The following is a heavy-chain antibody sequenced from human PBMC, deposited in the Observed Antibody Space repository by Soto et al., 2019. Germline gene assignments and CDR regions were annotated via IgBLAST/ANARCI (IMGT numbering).Heavy chain of an antibody. D-gene: IGHD5-18*01. J-gene: IGHJ6*03. CDR2: ISAYNGNT. CDR3: ATGYSYGHGKNYYYYYMDV. V-gene: IGHV1-18*01. Sequence: QVQLVQSGAEVKKPGASVKVSCKASGYTFTSYGISWVRQAPGQGLEWMGWISAYNGNTNYAQKLQGRVTMTTDTSTSTAYMELRSLRSDHTAVYYCATGYSYGHGKNYYYYYMDVWGKGTTVTVSS. CDR1: GYTFTSYG.